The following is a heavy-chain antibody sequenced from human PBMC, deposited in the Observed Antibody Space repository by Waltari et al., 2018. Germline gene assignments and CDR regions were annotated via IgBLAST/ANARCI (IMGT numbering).Heavy chain of an antibody. CDR1: GYSFTSYW. D-gene: IGHD3-3*01. CDR3: ARGLTIFGVVISHFDY. J-gene: IGHJ4*02. V-gene: IGHV5-51*01. CDR2: SCPGDSDT. Sequence: EVQLVQSGAEVKKPGESLKISCKGSGYSFTSYWIGRVRQMPGNGLEWMGMSCPGDSDTRYSPSIQGQVIISADKAISTAYLQWSGLKTSGAAMYYCARGLTIFGVVISHFDYWGQGTLVTVSS.